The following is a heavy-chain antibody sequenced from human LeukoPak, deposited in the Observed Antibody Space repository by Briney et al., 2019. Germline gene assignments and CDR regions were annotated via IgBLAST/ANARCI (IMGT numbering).Heavy chain of an antibody. CDR2: INHSGST. Sequence: PSETLSLTCAVYGGSFSGYYWSWIRQPPGKGLEWIGEINHSGSTNYNPSLKSRVAISVDTSKNQFSLKLSSVTAADTAVYYCARERGYCSSTSCRGGEVGWFDPWGQGTLVTVSS. CDR3: ARERGYCSSTSCRGGEVGWFDP. CDR1: GGSFSGYY. D-gene: IGHD2-2*01. V-gene: IGHV4-34*01. J-gene: IGHJ5*02.